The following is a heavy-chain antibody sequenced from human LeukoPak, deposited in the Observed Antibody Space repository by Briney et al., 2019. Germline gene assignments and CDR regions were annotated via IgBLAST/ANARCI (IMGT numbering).Heavy chain of an antibody. CDR2: INPSGGST. CDR3: ARDPAAAGTLDY. Sequence: ASVKVSCKASGYTFTSYDINWVRQAPGQGLERMGVINPSGGSTSYAQKFQGRVTMTRDTSTSTVYMELSSLRSEDTAVYYCARDPAAAGTLDYWGQGTLVTVSS. J-gene: IGHJ4*02. CDR1: GYTFTSYD. D-gene: IGHD6-13*01. V-gene: IGHV1-46*01.